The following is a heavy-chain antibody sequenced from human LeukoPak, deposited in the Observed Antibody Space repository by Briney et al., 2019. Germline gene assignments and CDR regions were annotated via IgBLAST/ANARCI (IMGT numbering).Heavy chain of an antibody. D-gene: IGHD6-13*01. J-gene: IGHJ4*02. CDR3: ATLAAAGTNY. CDR1: GFTFSRYW. V-gene: IGHV3-74*01. Sequence: GGSLRLSCAASGFTFSRYWMHWVRHAPGKGLVWVSRADYDGSATSYADSVRGRFTISRDNAKNTLYLQMNSLSAEDTAVYYCATLAAAGTNYWGQGTLVTVSS. CDR2: ADYDGSAT.